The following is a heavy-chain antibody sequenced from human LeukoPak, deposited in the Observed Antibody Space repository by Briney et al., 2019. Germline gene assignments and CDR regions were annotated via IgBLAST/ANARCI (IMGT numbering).Heavy chain of an antibody. CDR2: INHSGST. V-gene: IGHV4-34*01. J-gene: IGHJ4*02. CDR3: ARAGYYYDSSGYYSGPPDY. D-gene: IGHD3-22*01. CDR1: AGSFSGHY. Sequence: SETLSLAFAVYAGSFSGHYWSWIRQPPGKGLEWIGEINHSGSTNYNPSLKSRVTISVDTSKNQFSLKLSSVAAADTAVYYCARAGYYYDSSGYYSGPPDYWGQGTLVTVSS.